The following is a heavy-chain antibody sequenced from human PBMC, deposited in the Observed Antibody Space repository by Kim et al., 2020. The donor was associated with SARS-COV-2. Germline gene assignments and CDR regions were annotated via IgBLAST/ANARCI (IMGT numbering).Heavy chain of an antibody. CDR3: ARVTGRSTSQFLLDALVDP. CDR1: GDSISSNYY. V-gene: IGHV4-39*01. CDR2: IYYSGSP. Sequence: SETLSLTCFVSGDSISSNYYWGWIRQPPGKGLEWIGSIYYSGSPYYNPSLKSRVTISVDTSKNQFSLRLSSVTAADTAVYYCARVTGRSTSQFLLDALVDPWGQGTLVTVSS. D-gene: IGHD2-2*01. J-gene: IGHJ5*02.